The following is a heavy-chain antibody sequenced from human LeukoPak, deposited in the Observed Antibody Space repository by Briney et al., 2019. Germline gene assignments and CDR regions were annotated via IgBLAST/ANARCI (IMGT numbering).Heavy chain of an antibody. J-gene: IGHJ5*02. CDR2: IYYCGST. Sequence: PSETLSITCTVSGGSISSSSYYWGWIRQPPGKGLEWIGSIYYCGSTYYNPSLKSRVTISVDTSKNQFSLKLSSVTAADTAVYYCARQKGWFDPWGQGTLVTVSS. CDR1: GGSISSSSYY. CDR3: ARQKGWFDP. V-gene: IGHV4-39*01.